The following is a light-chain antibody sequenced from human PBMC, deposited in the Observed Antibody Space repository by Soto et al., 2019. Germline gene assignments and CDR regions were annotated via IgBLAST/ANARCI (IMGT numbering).Light chain of an antibody. V-gene: IGKV3-11*01. CDR1: QSISSY. CDR2: DAS. CDR3: HQRSTWPFT. J-gene: IGKJ3*01. Sequence: EMVLTQSPATLSLSPGERATISCRASQSISSYLAWYQQKPDQAPSLLIYDASNRATGIPARFSGSGSGTDVTLTISSLEPEDFAVYYCHQRSTWPFTFGPGTKVDIK.